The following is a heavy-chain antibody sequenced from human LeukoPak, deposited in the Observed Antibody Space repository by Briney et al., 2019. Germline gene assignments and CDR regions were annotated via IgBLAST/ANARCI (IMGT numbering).Heavy chain of an antibody. J-gene: IGHJ4*02. CDR3: ARGAYSSGWAYFDH. Sequence: GGSLRLSCAASGLSVNTNYMTWVRQAPGKGLEWVSYISFSVNTKYYGDSVKGRFTISRDNAKNSLYLHMDSLRAEDTAVYYCARGAYSSGWAYFDHWGQGTLVTVSS. V-gene: IGHV3-11*04. CDR1: GLSVNTNY. CDR2: ISFSVNTK. D-gene: IGHD6-19*01.